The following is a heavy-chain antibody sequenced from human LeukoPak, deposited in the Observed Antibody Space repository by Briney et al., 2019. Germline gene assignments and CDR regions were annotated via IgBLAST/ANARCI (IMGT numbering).Heavy chain of an antibody. CDR2: ISYDGSNK. J-gene: IGHJ4*02. CDR3: ATRSASSYGGVFDF. CDR1: GFTFSSYA. Sequence: GGSLRLSCAASGFTFSSYAMHWVRQAPGKGLEWVAVISYDGSNKYYADSVKGRFTISRDNSKNTLYLQMNSLRAEDTAVYYCATRSASSYGGVFDFWGQGSLVIVSS. V-gene: IGHV3-30*04. D-gene: IGHD3-16*01.